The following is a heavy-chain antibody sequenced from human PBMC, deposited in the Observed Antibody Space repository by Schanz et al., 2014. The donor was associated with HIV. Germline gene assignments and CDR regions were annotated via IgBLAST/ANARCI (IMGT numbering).Heavy chain of an antibody. Sequence: EVQLLESGGGLVQPGGSLRLSCAASGFTFSNYAMIWVRQAPGKGLELVSGISGGGGSTYYTDSVKGRFTISRDNSKNTLYLQMNSRRAEDTAVYYCAKDTTAAGRGYFQHWGQGTLVTVSS. CDR3: AKDTTAAGRGYFQH. D-gene: IGHD6-13*01. CDR2: ISGGGGST. CDR1: GFTFSNYA. V-gene: IGHV3-23*01. J-gene: IGHJ1*01.